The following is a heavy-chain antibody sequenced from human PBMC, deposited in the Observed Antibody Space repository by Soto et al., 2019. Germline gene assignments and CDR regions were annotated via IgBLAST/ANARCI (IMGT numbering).Heavy chain of an antibody. CDR1: GYTFTGYY. CDR3: ARAVYCSSTSCSNGDYYYGMDV. J-gene: IGHJ6*02. CDR2: INPNSGGT. Sequence: ASVKVSCKASGYTFTGYYMHRVRQAPGQGLEWMGWINPNSGGTNYAQKFQGWVTMTRDTSISTAYMELSRLRSDDTAVYYCARAVYCSSTSCSNGDYYYGMDVWGQGTTVTVSS. D-gene: IGHD2-2*01. V-gene: IGHV1-2*04.